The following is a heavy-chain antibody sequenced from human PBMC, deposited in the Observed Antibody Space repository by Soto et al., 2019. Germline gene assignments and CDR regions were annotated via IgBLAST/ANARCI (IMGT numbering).Heavy chain of an antibody. D-gene: IGHD1-26*01. V-gene: IGHV1-3*01. CDR2: INAGNGNT. CDR1: GYTFTSCA. CDR3: ARGRTYSATSPGAY. J-gene: IGHJ4*02. Sequence: ASVKVSCKASGYTFTSCAMHWVRQAPGQRLEWMGWINAGNGNTKYSQKFQGRVTITRDTSASTAYMELSSLRSEDTAVYYCARGRTYSATSPGAYWGQGTLVTVSS.